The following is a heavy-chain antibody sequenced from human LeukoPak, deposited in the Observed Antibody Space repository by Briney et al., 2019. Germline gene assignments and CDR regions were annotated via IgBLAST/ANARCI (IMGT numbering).Heavy chain of an antibody. CDR2: ISSSGSTI. J-gene: IGHJ3*02. CDR3: ARAVDTAMVTTGAFDI. CDR1: GFTFSDYY. V-gene: IGHV3-11*04. D-gene: IGHD5-18*01. Sequence: GGSLRLSCAASGFTFSDYYMSWIRQAPGKGLEWVSYISSSGSTIYYADSVKGRFTISRDNAKNSLYLQMNSLRAEDTAVYYCARAVDTAMVTTGAFDIWGQGTMVTVSS.